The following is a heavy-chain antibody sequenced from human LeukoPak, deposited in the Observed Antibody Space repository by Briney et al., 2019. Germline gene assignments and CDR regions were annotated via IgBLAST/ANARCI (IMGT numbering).Heavy chain of an antibody. CDR1: GGSFSGYY. CDR2: INHSGST. Sequence: SETLSLTCAVYGGSFSGYYWSWIRQPPGKGLEWIGEINHSGSTNYNPSLKSRVTISVDTSKNQFSLKLSSVTAADTAVYYCARGLFSSSWYRSTPNWFDPWGQGTLVTVSS. J-gene: IGHJ5*02. CDR3: ARGLFSSSWYRSTPNWFDP. D-gene: IGHD6-13*01. V-gene: IGHV4-34*01.